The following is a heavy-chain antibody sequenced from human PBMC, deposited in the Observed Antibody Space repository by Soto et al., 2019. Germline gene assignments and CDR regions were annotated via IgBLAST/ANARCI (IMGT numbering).Heavy chain of an antibody. D-gene: IGHD6-19*01. CDR3: ARSVVAGNSDY. V-gene: IGHV1-46*03. CDR2: VNPSGGNT. CDR1: GYTFTSYS. J-gene: IGHJ4*02. Sequence: ASVKVSCKASGYTFTSYSIHWVRQAPGQGLEWMGIVNPSGGNTNYAQDFQGRVTMTTDTSASTVYMELSSLRSEDTAVYYCARSVVAGNSDYWGQGTLVTVSS.